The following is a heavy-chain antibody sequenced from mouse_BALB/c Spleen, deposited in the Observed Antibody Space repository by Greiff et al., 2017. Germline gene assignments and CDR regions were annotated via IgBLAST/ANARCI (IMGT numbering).Heavy chain of an antibody. D-gene: IGHD2-3*01. CDR2: IWAGGST. Sequence: VKLVESGPGLVAPSQSLSITCTVSGFSLTSYGVHWVRQPPGKGLEWLGVIWAGGSTNYNSALMSRLSISKDNSKSQVFLRMNSLQTDDTAMYCCARVDDGYTSYWGQGTLVTVSA. CDR1: GFSLTSYG. CDR3: ARVDDGYTSY. J-gene: IGHJ3*01. V-gene: IGHV2-9*02.